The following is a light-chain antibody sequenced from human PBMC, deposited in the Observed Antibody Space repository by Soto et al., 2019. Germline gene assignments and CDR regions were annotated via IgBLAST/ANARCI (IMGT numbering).Light chain of an antibody. CDR3: QEHNS. CDR1: QNVNRY. Sequence: ETVLTQSPATLSLSPGERATLSCRASQNVNRYVAWYQQKPGQAPRLLIYDASTRAAGVPARFSGSGSGTDFSLSIGSLEPEDFAVYYCQEHNSFGGGTKVDIK. J-gene: IGKJ4*01. V-gene: IGKV3-11*01. CDR2: DAS.